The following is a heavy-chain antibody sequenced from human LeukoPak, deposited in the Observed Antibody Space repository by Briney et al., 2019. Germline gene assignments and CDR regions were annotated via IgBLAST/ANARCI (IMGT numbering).Heavy chain of an antibody. CDR1: GGSISSSNW. D-gene: IGHD6-19*01. J-gene: IGHJ5*02. CDR3: ARASGSAPDWLDP. V-gene: IGHV4-4*02. Sequence: NPSGTLSLTCGVSGGSISSSNWWSWVRQAPGKGLEWIGSIYYSGSTYYNPSLKSRVTISVDTSKNQFSLKVSSVTAADTAVYYCARASGSAPDWLDPWGQGTLVTVSS. CDR2: IYYSGST.